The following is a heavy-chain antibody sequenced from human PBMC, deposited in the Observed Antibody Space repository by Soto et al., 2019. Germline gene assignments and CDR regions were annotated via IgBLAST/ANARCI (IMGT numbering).Heavy chain of an antibody. J-gene: IGHJ4*02. CDR1: GYTLTELS. Sequence: ASVKVSCKVSGYTLTELSMHWVRQAPGKGLEGKGGFDPEDGETIYAQKFQGRVTMTEDTSTDTANKKQSSQRYKDTAEYYCATGGYCSGVSCYSRYSSGWYLNYFDYWGQGTLVTVSS. CDR3: ATGGYCSGVSCYSRYSSGWYLNYFDY. CDR2: FDPEDGET. D-gene: IGHD2-15*01. V-gene: IGHV1-24*01.